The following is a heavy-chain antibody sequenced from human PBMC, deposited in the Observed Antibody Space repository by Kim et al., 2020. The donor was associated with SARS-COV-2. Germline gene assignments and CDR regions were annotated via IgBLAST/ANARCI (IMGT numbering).Heavy chain of an antibody. CDR3: AKDRGYCTGGVCGYGMDG. CDR1: GFTFSSYG. D-gene: IGHD2-8*02. V-gene: IGHV3-33*06. J-gene: IGHJ6*02. Sequence: GGSLRLSCTASGFTFSSYGMHWVRQAPGKGLEWVAAIWNDGSNKYYADSVKGRFTISRDNSKNTMYLQMNSLRAEDTAVYYCAKDRGYCTGGVCGYGMDGWGQGTPVTVSS. CDR2: IWNDGSNK.